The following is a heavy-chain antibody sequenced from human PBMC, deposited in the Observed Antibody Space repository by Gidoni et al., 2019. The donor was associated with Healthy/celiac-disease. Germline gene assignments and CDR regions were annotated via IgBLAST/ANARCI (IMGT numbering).Heavy chain of an antibody. CDR3: TTLQTYSSGWGY. D-gene: IGHD6-19*01. CDR2: IKSKTDGGTT. J-gene: IGHJ4*02. V-gene: IGHV3-15*07. CDR1: GSTFCNAW. Sequence: EVQLVESGGGLVKPGGSLRLSCAASGSTFCNAWLNWVRQAPGKGLEWVSRIKSKTDGGTTDYAAPVKGRFTISRDDSKNTLYLQMNSLKTEDTAVYYCTTLQTYSSGWGYWGQGTLVTVSS.